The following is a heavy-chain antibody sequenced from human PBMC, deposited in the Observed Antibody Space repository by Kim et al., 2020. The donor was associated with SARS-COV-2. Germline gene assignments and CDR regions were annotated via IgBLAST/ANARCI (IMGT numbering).Heavy chain of an antibody. Sequence: GGSLRLSCAASGFTFSNAWMSWVRQAPGKGLEWVGRIKSKTDGGTTDYAAPVKGRFTISRDDSKNTLYLQMNSLKTEDTAVYYCTTDLTQSIAAAGRYYYYGMDVWGQGTTVTVSS. CDR1: GFTFSNAW. D-gene: IGHD6-13*01. CDR3: TTDLTQSIAAAGRYYYYGMDV. V-gene: IGHV3-15*01. CDR2: IKSKTDGGTT. J-gene: IGHJ6*02.